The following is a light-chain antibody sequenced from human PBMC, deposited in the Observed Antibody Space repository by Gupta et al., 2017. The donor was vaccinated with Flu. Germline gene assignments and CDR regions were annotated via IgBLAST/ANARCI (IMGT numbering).Light chain of an antibody. CDR3: MQALQTPRT. J-gene: IGKJ1*01. CDR1: QSLLHSNVYNY. CDR2: LGS. V-gene: IGKV2-28*01. Sequence: EIVMSQSPLSLRVTPVEPASISCRSSQSLLHSNVYNYLDWYLQKPGQSPQLLIYLGSNRASGVPDRFSGSGSGTDFTLKISRVEAEDVGVYYCMQALQTPRTFGQGTKVEI.